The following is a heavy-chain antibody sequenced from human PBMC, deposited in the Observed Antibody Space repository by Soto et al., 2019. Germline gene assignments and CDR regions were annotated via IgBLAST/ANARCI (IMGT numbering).Heavy chain of an antibody. Sequence: EVQLLESGGGLVQPGGSLRLSCAASGFTFSSYAMNWVRQAPGKGREWDSTISGSGGSTYYADSVKGRFTISRDNSKNTLYLQVNSLRAEDTAAYYCARDGWVDGYQNYWGQGTLVTVSS. CDR1: GFTFSSYA. J-gene: IGHJ4*02. CDR2: ISGSGGST. CDR3: ARDGWVDGYQNY. D-gene: IGHD5-12*01. V-gene: IGHV3-23*01.